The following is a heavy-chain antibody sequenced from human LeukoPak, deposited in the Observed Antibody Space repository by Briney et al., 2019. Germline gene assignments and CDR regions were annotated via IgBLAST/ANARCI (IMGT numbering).Heavy chain of an antibody. D-gene: IGHD4-23*01. V-gene: IGHV1-18*01. Sequence: VKASCKASGYTFTGYYIHWVRQAPGQGLEWMGWISAYNGNTNYAQKLQGRVTMTTDTSTSTAYMELRSLRSDDTAVYYCARFGKIKGGPQDAFDIWGQGTMVTVSS. J-gene: IGHJ3*02. CDR2: ISAYNGNT. CDR3: ARFGKIKGGPQDAFDI. CDR1: GYTFTGYY.